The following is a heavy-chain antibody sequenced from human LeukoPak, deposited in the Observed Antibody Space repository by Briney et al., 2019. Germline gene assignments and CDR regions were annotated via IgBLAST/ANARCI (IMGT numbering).Heavy chain of an antibody. Sequence: SETLSLTCTVSGGSISSSSYYWGWIRQPPGKGLEWIGSIYYSGSTYYNPSLKSRVTISVDTSKNQFSLKLSSVTAADTAVYYCARHGTGDYSSRPNLFDYWGQGTLVTVSS. V-gene: IGHV4-39*01. CDR2: IYYSGST. J-gene: IGHJ4*02. D-gene: IGHD4-11*01. CDR3: ARHGTGDYSSRPNLFDY. CDR1: GGSISSSSYY.